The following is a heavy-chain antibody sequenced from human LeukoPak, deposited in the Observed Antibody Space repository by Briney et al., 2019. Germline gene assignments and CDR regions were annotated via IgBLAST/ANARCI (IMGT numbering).Heavy chain of an antibody. CDR3: ARDRQDIVVVPAAMRGEFDP. J-gene: IGHJ5*02. CDR1: GYTFTSYG. D-gene: IGHD2-2*01. V-gene: IGHV1-18*01. CDR2: ICAYNGNT. Sequence: ASVKVSCKASGYTFTSYGISWVRQAPGQGLEWMGWICAYNGNTNYAQKLQGRVTMTTDTSTSTAYMELRSLRSDDTAVYYCARDRQDIVVVPAAMRGEFDPWGQGTLVTVSS.